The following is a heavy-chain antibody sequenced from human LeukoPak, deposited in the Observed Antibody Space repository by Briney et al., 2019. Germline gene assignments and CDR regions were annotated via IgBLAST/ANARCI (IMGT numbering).Heavy chain of an antibody. V-gene: IGHV3-30*03. CDR1: GFTFSSYG. D-gene: IGHD6-19*01. J-gene: IGHJ4*02. CDR2: ISYDGSNK. CDR3: ARGYSSGLPDH. Sequence: PGGSLRLSCAASGFTFSSYGMHWVRQAPGKGLEWVTIISYDGSNKYFADSVKGRFTISRDNSKNTLYLQMNSLRAEDTAVYHCARGYSSGLPDHWGREPWSPSPQ.